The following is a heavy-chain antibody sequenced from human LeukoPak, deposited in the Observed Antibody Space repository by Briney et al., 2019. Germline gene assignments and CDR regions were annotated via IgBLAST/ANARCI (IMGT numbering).Heavy chain of an antibody. CDR1: GFTFSSYG. D-gene: IGHD2-15*01. CDR2: IRSDGSNK. J-gene: IGHJ4*02. CDR3: AKRHDKYCSGGSCYSPFDY. Sequence: PGGSLRLSCAVSGFTFSSYGMHWVRQAPGKGLEWVAFIRSDGSNKYYVDSVKGRFTISRDNSKNTLYLQMNSLRAEDTAVYYCAKRHDKYCSGGSCYSPFDYWGQGTLVTVSS. V-gene: IGHV3-30*02.